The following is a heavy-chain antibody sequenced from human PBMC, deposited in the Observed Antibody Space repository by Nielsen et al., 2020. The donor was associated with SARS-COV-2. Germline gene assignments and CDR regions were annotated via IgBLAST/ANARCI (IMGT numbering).Heavy chain of an antibody. V-gene: IGHV1-18*01. Sequence: ASVKVSCKASGYTFTSYGISWVRQAPGQGLEWMGWISAYNGNTNYAQKFQGRVTITADESTSTAYMELSSLRSEDTAVYYCARVPAIPAAPRWVYYYGMDVWGQGTLVTVSS. CDR1: GYTFTSYG. J-gene: IGHJ6*02. CDR2: ISAYNGNT. D-gene: IGHD2-2*01. CDR3: ARVPAIPAAPRWVYYYGMDV.